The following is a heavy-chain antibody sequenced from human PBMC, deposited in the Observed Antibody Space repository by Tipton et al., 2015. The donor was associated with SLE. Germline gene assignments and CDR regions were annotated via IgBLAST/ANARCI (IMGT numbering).Heavy chain of an antibody. CDR3: ARVGDNNYDV. Sequence: TLSLTCTVSGGSISSSSYYWGWIRQPPGKGLEWIGSIYYSGSTNYNPSLKSRVTMSVETSKNQFSLRLSSVTAADTAVYYCARVGDNNYDVWGQGTTVTVSS. J-gene: IGHJ6*02. CDR2: IYYSGST. CDR1: GGSISSSSYY. V-gene: IGHV4-39*07. D-gene: IGHD4-11*01.